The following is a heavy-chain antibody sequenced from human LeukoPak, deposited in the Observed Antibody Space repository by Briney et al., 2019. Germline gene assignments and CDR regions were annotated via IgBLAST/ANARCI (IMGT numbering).Heavy chain of an antibody. CDR2: INHSGST. D-gene: IGHD3-22*01. J-gene: IGHJ5*02. CDR3: VRENAYYYDSSALTPPTPDEGWFDP. V-gene: IGHV4-34*01. CDR1: GGSFSGYY. Sequence: SETLSLTCAVYGGSFSGYYWSWIRQPPGKGLEWIGEINHSGSTNYNPSLKSRVTISVDTSKNQFSLKLSSVTAADTAVYYCVRENAYYYDSSALTPPTPDEGWFDPWGQGTLVTVSS.